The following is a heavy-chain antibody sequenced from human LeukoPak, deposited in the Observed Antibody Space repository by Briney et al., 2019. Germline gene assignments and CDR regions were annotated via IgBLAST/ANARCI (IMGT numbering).Heavy chain of an antibody. CDR2: IYSSGRG. CDR1: GDSISSGGYS. CDR3: ARDPYDSGI. V-gene: IGHV4-30-4*07. Sequence: SETLSLTCAVSGDSISSGGYSGSWVRQPPGKGLEWIGYIYSSGRGYYNPSLQSRVTISVDTSKNEFSLKVTSVTAADTAVYYCARDPYDSGIWGQGTLVTVSS. D-gene: IGHD3-10*01. J-gene: IGHJ4*02.